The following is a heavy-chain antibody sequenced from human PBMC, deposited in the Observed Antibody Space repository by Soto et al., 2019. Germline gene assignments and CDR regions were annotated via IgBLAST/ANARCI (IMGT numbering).Heavy chain of an antibody. CDR1: GFTFSSYG. V-gene: IGHV3-33*01. J-gene: IGHJ4*02. D-gene: IGHD5-18*01. CDR2: IWYDGSNK. CDR3: ASATKDTAMDYYFDY. Sequence: GGSLRLSCAASGFTFSSYGMHWVRQAPGKGLEWVAVIWYDGSNKYYADSVKGRFTISRDNSKNTLYLQMNSLRAEDTAVYYCASATKDTAMDYYFDYWGQGTLVTVSS.